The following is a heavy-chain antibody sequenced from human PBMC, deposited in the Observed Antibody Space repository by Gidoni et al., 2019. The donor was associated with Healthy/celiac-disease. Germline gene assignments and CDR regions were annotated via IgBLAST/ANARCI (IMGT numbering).Heavy chain of an antibody. D-gene: IGHD3-3*01. J-gene: IGHJ6*02. CDR2: MNPNSGNT. CDR3: ARGGPWYYDVWSGYYTWTYYYYGMDV. Sequence: QVQLVQSGAEVKKPGASVQVSCKASGYTFTSYDINWVRQATGQGLEWMGWMNPNSGNTGYAQKFQGRVTMTRNTSISTAYMELSSLRSEDTAVYYCARGGPWYYDVWSGYYTWTYYYYGMDVWGQGTTVTVSS. V-gene: IGHV1-8*01. CDR1: GYTFTSYD.